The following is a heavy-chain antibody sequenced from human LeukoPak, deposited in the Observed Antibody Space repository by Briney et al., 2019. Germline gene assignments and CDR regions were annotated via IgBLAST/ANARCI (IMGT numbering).Heavy chain of an antibody. D-gene: IGHD6-19*01. Sequence: ASVKVSCKASGYTFTGYHMHWVRQAPGQGLEWMGWINPNSGGTNYAQKFQGWVTMTRDTSISTAYMELSRLRSDDTAVYYCAREESDSTVAGTNYFDYWGQGTLVTVSS. CDR1: GYTFTGYH. J-gene: IGHJ4*02. CDR2: INPNSGGT. CDR3: AREESDSTVAGTNYFDY. V-gene: IGHV1-2*04.